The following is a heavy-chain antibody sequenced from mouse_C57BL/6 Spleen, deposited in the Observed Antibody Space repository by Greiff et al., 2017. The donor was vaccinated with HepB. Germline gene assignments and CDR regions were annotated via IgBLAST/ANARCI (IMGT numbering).Heavy chain of an antibody. CDR2: IYPGSGNT. V-gene: IGHV1-66*01. D-gene: IGHD2-1*01. CDR3: ARGGYGNYFDY. J-gene: IGHJ2*01. CDR1: GYSFTSYY. Sequence: QVQLKQSGPELVKPGASVKISCKASGYSFTSYYIHWVKQRPGQGLEWIGWIYPGSGNTKYNEKFKGKATLTAETSSSTAYMQLSSLTSEDSAVYYCARGGYGNYFDYWGQGTTLTVSS.